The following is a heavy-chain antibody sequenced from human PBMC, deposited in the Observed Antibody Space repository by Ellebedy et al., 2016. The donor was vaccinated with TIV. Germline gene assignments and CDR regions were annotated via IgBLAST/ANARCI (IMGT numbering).Heavy chain of an antibody. CDR1: GFTFSRYS. CDR3: TRGRGSSSWLGNY. D-gene: IGHD6-13*01. V-gene: IGHV3-48*02. CDR2: ISGWTGTSTTI. Sequence: GESLKISCAASGFTFSRYSMNWVRQAPGKGPEWVSFISGWTGTSTTIYYADSVKGRFTISRDNAKNSLYLQMNSLIDEDTAVYYCTRGRGSSSWLGNYWGQGALVTVSS. J-gene: IGHJ4*02.